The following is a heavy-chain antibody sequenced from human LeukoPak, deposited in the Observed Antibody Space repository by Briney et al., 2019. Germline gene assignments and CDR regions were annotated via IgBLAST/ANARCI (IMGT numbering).Heavy chain of an antibody. CDR2: INPNSGGT. Sequence: ASVKVSCKASGYTFTGYYMHWVRQAPGQGLEWMGWINPNSGGTNYAQKFQGRVTMTRDTSISIAYMELSRLRSDDTAVYYCARDRTTGTTPPYYFDYWGQGTLVTVSS. D-gene: IGHD1-1*01. V-gene: IGHV1-2*02. CDR1: GYTFTGYY. CDR3: ARDRTTGTTPPYYFDY. J-gene: IGHJ4*02.